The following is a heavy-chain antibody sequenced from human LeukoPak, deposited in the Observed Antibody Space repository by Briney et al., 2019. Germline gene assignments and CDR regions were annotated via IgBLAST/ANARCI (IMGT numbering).Heavy chain of an antibody. V-gene: IGHV4-59*01. CDR2: IYYSGST. J-gene: IGHJ4*02. CDR1: GGSISRYY. D-gene: IGHD3-3*01. Sequence: PSETLSLTCTVSGGSISRYYWSWIRQPPGKGLEWIGYIYYSGSTNYNPSLKSRVTISVDTSKNQFSLKLSSVTAADTAVYYCARGSGYYRSHFDYWGQGTLVTVSS. CDR3: ARGSGYYRSHFDY.